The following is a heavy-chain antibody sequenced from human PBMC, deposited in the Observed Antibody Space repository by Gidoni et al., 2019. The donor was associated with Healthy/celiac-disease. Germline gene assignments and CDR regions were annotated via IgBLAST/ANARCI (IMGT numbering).Heavy chain of an antibody. CDR3: ARAYYYDSSGHPYYYYGMDV. J-gene: IGHJ6*02. V-gene: IGHV3-43*01. D-gene: IGHD3-22*01. Sequence: EVQLVVSWGVVVHAGWSLSLSCAASGFPSDDHTMHWVRQAPGKGLEWVSLISWDGGSTYYADSVKGRFTISRDNSKNSLYLQMNSLRTEDTALYYCARAYYYDSSGHPYYYYGMDVWGQGTTVTVSS. CDR2: ISWDGGST. CDR1: GFPSDDHT.